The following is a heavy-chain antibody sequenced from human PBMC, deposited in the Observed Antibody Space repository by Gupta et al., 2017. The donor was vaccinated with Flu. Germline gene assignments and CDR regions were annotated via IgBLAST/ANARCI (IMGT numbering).Heavy chain of an antibody. D-gene: IGHD2-2*01. CDR3: AKDEPWTASCPYYCYYMDV. J-gene: IGHJ6*03. CDR1: GFTFSSYG. CDR2: IAADGSHK. V-gene: IGHV3-30*18. Sequence: QMHLVESGGGVVQFGTSLRLSCAASGFTFSSYGMHWVRQAPGKGLEGVADIAADGSHKDYADSVRGRFTISRDNSKNTLSLEMDSLRIEDTAVYYCAKDEPWTASCPYYCYYMDVWGKGTTVTVSS.